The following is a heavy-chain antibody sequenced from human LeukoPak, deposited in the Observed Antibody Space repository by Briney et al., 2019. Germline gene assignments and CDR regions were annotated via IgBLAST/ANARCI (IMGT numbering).Heavy chain of an antibody. CDR3: ARDQGRWLQPNWFDP. V-gene: IGHV1-18*01. D-gene: IGHD5-24*01. CDR2: ISAYNGNT. Sequence: ASVKVSCKASGYTFTSYGISWVRQAPGQGLEWMGWISAYNGNTNYAQKLQGRVTMTTDTSTSTAHMELRSLRSDDTAVYYCARDQGRWLQPNWFDPWGQGTLVTVSS. CDR1: GYTFTSYG. J-gene: IGHJ5*02.